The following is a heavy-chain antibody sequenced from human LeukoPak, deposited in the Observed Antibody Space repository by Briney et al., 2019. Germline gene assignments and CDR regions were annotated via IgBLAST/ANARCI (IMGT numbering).Heavy chain of an antibody. V-gene: IGHV1-8*01. D-gene: IGHD3-3*01. CDR3: ARGRLTIFGVVRRVLDY. CDR2: MNPNSGNT. CDR1: GYTFTSYD. J-gene: IGHJ4*02. Sequence: ASVKVSCKASGYTFTSYDINWVRQATGQGLEWMGWMNPNSGNTGYAQKFQGRVTTTRNTSISTAYMELSSLRSEDTAVYYCARGRLTIFGVVRRVLDYWGQGTLVTVSS.